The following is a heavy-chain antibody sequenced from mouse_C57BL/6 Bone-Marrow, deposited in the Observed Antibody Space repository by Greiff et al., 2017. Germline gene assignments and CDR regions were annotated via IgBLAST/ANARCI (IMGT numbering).Heavy chain of an antibody. CDR2: IHPNSGRT. Sequence: VQLQQPGAELVKPGASVKLSCKASGYTFTSYWMHWVKQRPGQGLEWIGMIHPNSGRTNYNEKFKSKATLTVDKSSSTAYMQLSSLTSEDSAVYYCAREGWLLPPFAYWGQGTLVTVSA. D-gene: IGHD2-3*01. CDR1: GYTFTSYW. V-gene: IGHV1-64*01. J-gene: IGHJ3*01. CDR3: AREGWLLPPFAY.